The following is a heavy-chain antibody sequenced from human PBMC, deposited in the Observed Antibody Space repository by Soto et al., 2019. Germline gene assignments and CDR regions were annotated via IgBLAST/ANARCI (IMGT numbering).Heavy chain of an antibody. D-gene: IGHD5-12*01. V-gene: IGHV3-30*18. CDR3: AKAPVGGGYDSTSYYGMDV. Sequence: GGSLRLSCAASGFTFSSYGMHWVRQAPGKGLEWVAVISYDGSNKYYADSVKGRFTISRDNSKNTLYLQMNSRRAEDTAVYYCAKAPVGGGYDSTSYYGMDVWGQGATVTVSS. CDR2: ISYDGSNK. CDR1: GFTFSSYG. J-gene: IGHJ6*02.